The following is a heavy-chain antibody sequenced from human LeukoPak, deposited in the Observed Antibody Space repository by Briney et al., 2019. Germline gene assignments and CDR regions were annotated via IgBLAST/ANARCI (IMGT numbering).Heavy chain of an antibody. CDR3: ARARSGKAGGFLNY. V-gene: IGHV4-34*01. Sequence: PSETLSLTCAVYGGSFSGYYWSWIRQPPGKGLEWIGEINHSGSTNYNPSLKSRVTISVDTSKNQFSLKLSSVTAADTAVYYCARARSGKAGGFLNYWGQGTLVTVSS. CDR1: GGSFSGYY. D-gene: IGHD1-26*01. J-gene: IGHJ4*02. CDR2: INHSGST.